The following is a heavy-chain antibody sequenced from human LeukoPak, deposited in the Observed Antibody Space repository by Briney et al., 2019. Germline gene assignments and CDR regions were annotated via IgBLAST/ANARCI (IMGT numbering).Heavy chain of an antibody. CDR3: AKTSPPSYDFWSGYRNNWFDP. Sequence: GASVKVSCKASGYTFTSYYMHWVRQAPGQGLEWMGWINPNSGGTNYAQKFQGRVTMTRDTSISTAYMELSRLRSDDTAVYYCAKTSPPSYDFWSGYRNNWFDPWGQGTLVTVSS. D-gene: IGHD3-3*01. CDR2: INPNSGGT. V-gene: IGHV1-2*02. J-gene: IGHJ5*02. CDR1: GYTFTSYY.